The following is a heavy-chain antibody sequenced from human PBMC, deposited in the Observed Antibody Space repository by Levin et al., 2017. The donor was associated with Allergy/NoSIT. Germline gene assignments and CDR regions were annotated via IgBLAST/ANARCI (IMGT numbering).Heavy chain of an antibody. CDR3: ARGCGGSSACYIVDY. D-gene: IGHD2-2*01. CDR1: GLTFSSHG. CDR2: IWDDGSDK. V-gene: IGHV3-33*01. Sequence: GGSLRLSCAASGLTFSSHGMHWVRQAPGKGLEWVAVIWDDGSDKHYAESVTGRFTISRDNSKNTVFLQMNSLRAEDTAVYYCARGCGGSSACYIVDYWGQGTLVTVSS. J-gene: IGHJ4*02.